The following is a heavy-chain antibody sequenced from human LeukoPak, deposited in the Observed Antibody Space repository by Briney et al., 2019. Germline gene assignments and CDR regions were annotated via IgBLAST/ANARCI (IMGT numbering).Heavy chain of an antibody. V-gene: IGHV4-61*10. J-gene: IGHJ4*02. CDR3: ARVPTYYYDSSGYCFDY. CDR1: GDSITSGNYY. Sequence: SETLSLTCTVSGDSITSGNYYWSWIRQPAGKGLEWIGYIYFSGSTNYNPSLKSRVTISVDTSKNQFSLKLSSVTAADTAVYYCARVPTYYYDSSGYCFDYWGQGTLVTVSS. D-gene: IGHD3-22*01. CDR2: IYFSGST.